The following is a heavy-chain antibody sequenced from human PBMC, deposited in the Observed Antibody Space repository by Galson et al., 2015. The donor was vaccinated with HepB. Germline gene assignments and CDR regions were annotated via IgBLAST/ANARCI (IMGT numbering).Heavy chain of an antibody. V-gene: IGHV5-51*01. CDR3: ARHASELWFGRADV. J-gene: IGHJ6*02. CDR2: IYPGDSDT. CDR1: GYNFTTYW. D-gene: IGHD3-10*01. Sequence: QSGAEVKKPGESLKISCKGSGYNFTTYWIGWVRQMPGKGLEWMGVIYPGDSDTRYSPSFEGQVTISADKSITTAYLQWSSLKASDTAMYYCARHASELWFGRADVWGQGTTVTVSS.